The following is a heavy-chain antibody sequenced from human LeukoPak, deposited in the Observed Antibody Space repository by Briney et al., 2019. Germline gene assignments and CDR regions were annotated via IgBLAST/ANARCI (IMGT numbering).Heavy chain of an antibody. V-gene: IGHV3-48*03. CDR1: GFTFSSYE. CDR3: ARARVVY. CDR2: ISSSGRTI. J-gene: IGHJ4*02. Sequence: PGGSLRLSCAASGFTFSSYEMNWVHQAPVKGLEWVSYISSSGRTISYADSVTGRFTISRDNAKNALYLQMNSLRAEDTAVYYCARARVVYWGQGTLVTVSS. D-gene: IGHD2-15*01.